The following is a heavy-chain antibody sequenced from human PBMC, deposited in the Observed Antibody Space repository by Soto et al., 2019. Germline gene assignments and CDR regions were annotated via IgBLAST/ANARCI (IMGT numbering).Heavy chain of an antibody. D-gene: IGHD3-3*01. Sequence: GGSLRLSCAASGFTFSNYEMNWVRQAPGKGLEWLAYISTSGSPIYYADSVKGRFTISRDDAKNSLYLQMNNLRAEDTAVYYCARESIRFLEWSFDYWGQGTLVTVSS. CDR2: ISTSGSPI. CDR1: GFTFSNYE. J-gene: IGHJ4*02. V-gene: IGHV3-48*03. CDR3: ARESIRFLEWSFDY.